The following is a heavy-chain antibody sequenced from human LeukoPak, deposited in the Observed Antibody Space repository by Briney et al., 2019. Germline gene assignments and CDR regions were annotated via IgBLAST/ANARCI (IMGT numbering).Heavy chain of an antibody. J-gene: IGHJ4*02. D-gene: IGHD1-26*01. CDR3: ARDMGATTSY. V-gene: IGHV6-1*01. CDR2: TYYRSKWYN. CDR1: GDSVSSNSAT. Sequence: SQTLSLTCAISGDSVSSNSATWNWIRQSPSRGLEWLGRTYYRSKWYNDYAVSVKSRTTINLDTSKNQVSLQLNSVTPEDTAVYYCARDMGATTSYWGQGTLVTVSS.